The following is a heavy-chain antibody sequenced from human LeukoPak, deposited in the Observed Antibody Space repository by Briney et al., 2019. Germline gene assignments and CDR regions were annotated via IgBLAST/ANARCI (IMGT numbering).Heavy chain of an antibody. Sequence: PGGSLRLSCAASGFSFSNYGMHWVRQAPGKGLEWVSAISGSGGSTYYADSVKGRFTISRDNSKNTLYLQMNSLRAEDTAVYYCAKETGYYYDSSGYNYYYYYYMDVWGKGTTVTISS. CDR1: GFSFSNYG. J-gene: IGHJ6*03. D-gene: IGHD3-22*01. CDR2: ISGSGGST. V-gene: IGHV3-23*01. CDR3: AKETGYYYDSSGYNYYYYYYMDV.